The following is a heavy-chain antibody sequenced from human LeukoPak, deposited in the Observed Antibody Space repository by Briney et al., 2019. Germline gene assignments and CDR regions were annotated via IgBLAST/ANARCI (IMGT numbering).Heavy chain of an antibody. Sequence: GGSLRLSCAASGFTFSSYWMNWARQAPGKGLEWVASINHNGNVNYYVDSVKGRFTISRDNSKNTLYLQMNSLRAEDTAVYYCARDLKRYYDFWSGFLYFDYWGQGTLVTVSS. D-gene: IGHD3-3*01. CDR2: INHNGNVN. CDR3: ARDLKRYYDFWSGFLYFDY. V-gene: IGHV3-7*01. CDR1: GFTFSSYW. J-gene: IGHJ4*02.